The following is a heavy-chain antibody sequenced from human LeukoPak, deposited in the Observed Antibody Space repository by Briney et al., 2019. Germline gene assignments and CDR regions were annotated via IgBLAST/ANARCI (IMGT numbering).Heavy chain of an antibody. V-gene: IGHV3-33*01. CDR2: IWHDGSHK. CDR3: ASEVYSSGWYLDY. CDR1: AFPFSSYG. J-gene: IGHJ4*02. D-gene: IGHD6-19*01. Sequence: GRALRLSCAASAFPFSSYGMHWVRQAAGKGLEWVAVIWHDGSHKYYADSVTGRFTISRDNSKNTLYLQMNSLRAEDTAIYYCASEVYSSGWYLDYWGQGTLVTVSS.